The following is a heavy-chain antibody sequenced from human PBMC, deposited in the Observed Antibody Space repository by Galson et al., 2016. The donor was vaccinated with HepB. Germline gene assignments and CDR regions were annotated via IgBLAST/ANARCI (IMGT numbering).Heavy chain of an antibody. V-gene: IGHV4-31*03. CDR2: VHYSDGT. J-gene: IGHJ4*02. D-gene: IGHD3-3*01. CDR1: GVSVDGGVYS. Sequence: TLSLTCTVSGVSVDGGVYSWAWIRHHAGRGLEWIGNVHYSDGTSYNPSLQSRVTMSLDTSQNQVSLTLNSVTAADTATYYCARVWSSNYYYDFWGQGTLVTVSS. CDR3: ARVWSSNYYYDF.